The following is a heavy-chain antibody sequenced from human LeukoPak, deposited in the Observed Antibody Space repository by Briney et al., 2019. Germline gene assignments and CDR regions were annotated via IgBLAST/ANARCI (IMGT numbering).Heavy chain of an antibody. CDR3: ARDKEYGSSGYYCFDY. V-gene: IGHV1-46*01. CDR1: GYTFTSYY. CDR2: INPSGGST. Sequence: GASVKVSCKASGYTFTSYYMHWVRQAPGQGLEWMGIINPSGGSTSYAQKFQGRVTMTRDMSTSTVYMELSSLRSEDTAVYYCARDKEYGSSGYYCFDYWGQGTLVTVSS. D-gene: IGHD3-22*01. J-gene: IGHJ4*02.